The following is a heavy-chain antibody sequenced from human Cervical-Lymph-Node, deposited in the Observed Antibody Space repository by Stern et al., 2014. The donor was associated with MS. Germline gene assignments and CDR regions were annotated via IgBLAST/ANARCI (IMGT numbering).Heavy chain of an antibody. D-gene: IGHD1-14*01. CDR2: SYPGDSET. Sequence: EVQLVQSGAELIRPGESLKISCKGSGYKFSIYWIALVRQMPGKCLAWMGISYPGDSETRYSPSFQGQVTMSADKSTSTAYLQWSSLNASDTAMYFCARQTTAWASDVWGQGTLVTVSS. CDR1: GYKFSIYW. J-gene: IGHJ4*02. V-gene: IGHV5-51*01. CDR3: ARQTTAWASDV.